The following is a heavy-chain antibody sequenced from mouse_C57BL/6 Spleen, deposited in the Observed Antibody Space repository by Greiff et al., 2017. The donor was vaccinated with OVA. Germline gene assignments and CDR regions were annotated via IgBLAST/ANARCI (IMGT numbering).Heavy chain of an antibody. CDR1: GYAFSSYW. V-gene: IGHV1-80*01. Sequence: VQLVESGAELVKPGASVKISCKASGYAFSSYWMNWVKQRPGKGLEWIGQIYPGDGDTNYNGKFKGKATLTADKSSSTAYMQLSSLTSEDSAVYFCARSDYSNYEEFAYWGQGTLVTVSA. J-gene: IGHJ3*01. CDR3: ARSDYSNYEEFAY. D-gene: IGHD2-5*01. CDR2: IYPGDGDT.